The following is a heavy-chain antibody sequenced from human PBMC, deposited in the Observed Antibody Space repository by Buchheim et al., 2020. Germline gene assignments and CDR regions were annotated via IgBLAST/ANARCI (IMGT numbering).Heavy chain of an antibody. CDR1: GGSISSYY. Sequence: QVQLQESGPGLVKPSETLSLTCTVSGGSISSYYWSWIRQPPGKGLEWIGYIYYSGSTNDNLSLKSRVTISVDTSKNQFSLKLSSVTAADTAMYYCTRDGGGGSSWPTYYYYYYGMDVWGQGTT. D-gene: IGHD6-13*01. CDR3: TRDGGGGSSWPTYYYYYYGMDV. J-gene: IGHJ6*02. V-gene: IGHV4-59*01. CDR2: IYYSGST.